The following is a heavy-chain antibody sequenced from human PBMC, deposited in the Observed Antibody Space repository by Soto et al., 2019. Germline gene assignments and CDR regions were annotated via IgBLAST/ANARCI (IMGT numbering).Heavy chain of an antibody. J-gene: IGHJ6*02. CDR2: ISSSGSTI. D-gene: IGHD3-3*01. V-gene: IGHV3-48*03. Sequence: GGSLRLSCAASGFTFSSYEMNWVRQAPGKGLEWVSYISSSGSTIYYADSVKGRFTISRDNAKNSLYLQMNSLRAEDTAVYYCARAPRGDTIFGVVIRPLYYYYGMDVWGQGTTVTVSS. CDR1: GFTFSSYE. CDR3: ARAPRGDTIFGVVIRPLYYYYGMDV.